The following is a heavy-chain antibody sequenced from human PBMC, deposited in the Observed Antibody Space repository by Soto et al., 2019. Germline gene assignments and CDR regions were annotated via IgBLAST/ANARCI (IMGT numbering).Heavy chain of an antibody. D-gene: IGHD1-26*01. CDR3: AHGALYSGSYWDGGYFDA. CDR1: GFSLITSVVG. Sequence: QITLRQSGPTRVRPTQPLTLTCNFSGFSLITSVVGVGWIRQPPGIAPEWIVVIYCDEDKRYSPSLKNRLPIIKDTSKDQVVLTMTNMDTVDTGTYYCAHGALYSGSYWDGGYFDAWGQGTPVTVST. CDR2: IYCDEDK. J-gene: IGHJ4*02. V-gene: IGHV2-5*02.